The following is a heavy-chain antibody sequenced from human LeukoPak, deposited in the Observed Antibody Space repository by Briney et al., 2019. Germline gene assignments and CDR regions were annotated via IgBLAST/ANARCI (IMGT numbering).Heavy chain of an antibody. D-gene: IGHD6-19*01. CDR3: ASTPGGYSSGWFWFDP. CDR1: GGSISSGSYY. CDR2: IYTSGST. V-gene: IGHV4-61*02. Sequence: SQTLYLTCTVSGGSISSGSYYWSWIRQPAGKGLEWIGRIYTSGSTNYNPSLKSRVTISVDTSKNQFSLKLSSVTAADTAVYYCASTPGGYSSGWFWFDPWGQGTLVTVSS. J-gene: IGHJ5*02.